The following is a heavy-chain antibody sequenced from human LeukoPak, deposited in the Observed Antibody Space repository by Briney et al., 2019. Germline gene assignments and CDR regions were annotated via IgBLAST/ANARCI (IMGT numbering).Heavy chain of an antibody. CDR1: GVTFSNAW. V-gene: IGHV3-15*01. CDR2: IKSKTDGGTT. D-gene: IGHD1-26*01. Sequence: PGGSLRLSCAASGVTFSNAWMSWVRQAPGKGLEWVGRIKSKTDGGTTDYAAPVKGRFTISRDDSKNTLYLQMNSLKTEDTAVYYCTTPVGATMTYYYYYMDVWGKGTTVTVSS. CDR3: TTPVGATMTYYYYYMDV. J-gene: IGHJ6*03.